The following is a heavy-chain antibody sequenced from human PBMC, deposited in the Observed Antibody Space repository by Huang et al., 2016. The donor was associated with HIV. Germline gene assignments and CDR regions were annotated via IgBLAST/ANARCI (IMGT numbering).Heavy chain of an antibody. CDR3: ARGATLTGNTNFFDV. CDR2: IYPGDSDL. J-gene: IGHJ3*01. D-gene: IGHD3-9*01. V-gene: IGHV5-51*03. Sequence: EVQLVQSGAEVKKPGESLKISCKGSGYTFTNSWIGWVRQMPGKGREWLGLIYPGDSDLRYSPSFQGQVTISADKSISTAYLLWSTLEASDTAMYYCARGATLTGNTNFFDVWGQGTMVSVSS. CDR1: GYTFTNSW.